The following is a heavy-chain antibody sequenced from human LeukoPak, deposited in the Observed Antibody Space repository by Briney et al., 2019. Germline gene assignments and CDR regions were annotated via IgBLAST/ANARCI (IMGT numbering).Heavy chain of an antibody. V-gene: IGHV3-23*01. D-gene: IGHD2-2*01. Sequence: GGSLRLSCAASGFTFSSYAMSWVRQAPGKGLEWVSAISGSGGSTYYADSGKGRFTISRDNSRNTLYLQMNSLRAEDTAVYYCAKDKGCSSTSCFFDYWGQGTLVTVSS. J-gene: IGHJ4*02. CDR3: AKDKGCSSTSCFFDY. CDR2: ISGSGGST. CDR1: GFTFSSYA.